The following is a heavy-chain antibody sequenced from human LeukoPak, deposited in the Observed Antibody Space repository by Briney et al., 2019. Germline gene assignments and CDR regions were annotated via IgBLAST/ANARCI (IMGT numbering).Heavy chain of an antibody. CDR1: GFTVSSSN. J-gene: IGHJ3*02. V-gene: IGHV3-66*01. CDR2: IYSGGNT. D-gene: IGHD2/OR15-2a*01. CDR3: ARDTENSTYGWGAFDI. Sequence: GSLRLSCAASGFTVSSSNMNWVRQAPGKGLEWVSVIYSGGNTYYADSVKDRFTISRDNSKNTLYLQMSGLRTEDTAVYYCARDTENSTYGWGAFDIWGQGTMVTVSS.